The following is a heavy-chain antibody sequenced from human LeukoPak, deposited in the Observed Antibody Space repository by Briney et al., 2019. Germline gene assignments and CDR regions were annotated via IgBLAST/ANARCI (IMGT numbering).Heavy chain of an antibody. CDR3: ARDQILNTYYYDSSGMAFEM. D-gene: IGHD3-22*01. J-gene: IGHJ3*02. V-gene: IGHV4-39*07. CDR2: IYYSGST. CDR1: GGSISSSSYY. Sequence: SETLSLTCTVSGGSISSSSYYWGWIRQPPGKGLEWIGSIYYSGSTYYNPSLRSRVTISVDTSKNQFSLKLSSVTAADTAIYYCARDQILNTYYYDSSGMAFEMWGQGTMVTVSS.